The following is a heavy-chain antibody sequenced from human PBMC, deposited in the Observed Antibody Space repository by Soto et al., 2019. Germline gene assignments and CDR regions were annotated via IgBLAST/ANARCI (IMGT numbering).Heavy chain of an antibody. Sequence: ESGGGVVQPGRSLRLSCAASGFTFSSYGMHWVRQAPGKGLEWVAAISYDGSNKYYADSVKGRFTISRDNSTNTLYLQMNSLRAEDTAVYYCAKDRWPYHDSTLLFDYWGQGTLVTVSS. J-gene: IGHJ4*02. CDR2: ISYDGSNK. D-gene: IGHD3-22*01. V-gene: IGHV3-30*18. CDR3: AKDRWPYHDSTLLFDY. CDR1: GFTFSSYG.